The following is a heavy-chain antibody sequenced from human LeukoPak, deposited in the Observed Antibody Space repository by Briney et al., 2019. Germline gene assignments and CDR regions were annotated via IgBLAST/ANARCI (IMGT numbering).Heavy chain of an antibody. V-gene: IGHV4-4*08. CDR2: SYDSWRM. CDR1: GDSISRES. CDR3: ARRIQLWSYWHFDL. Sequence: SETLSLTCTVSGDSISRESWSWIRQAPGKGLGCIGYSYDSWRMNYNTSLPSRVTISLDTSKNRRSLQLNSVTAADTAVYYCARRIQLWSYWHFDLWRRGTLITVTS. D-gene: IGHD1-1*01. J-gene: IGHJ2*01.